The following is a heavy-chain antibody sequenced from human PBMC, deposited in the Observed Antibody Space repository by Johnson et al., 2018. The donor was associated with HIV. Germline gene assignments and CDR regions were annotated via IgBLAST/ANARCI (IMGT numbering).Heavy chain of an antibody. Sequence: VQLVESGGALVQPGGSLRLSCEVSGFTISTFWMHWVRQVPGKGLMWVSRISGDGSSSSYADSVKGRFTIYRDNAKNTLYMQMNSLRAEDTAVYYCARGSGHHPGAFDIWGQGTMVTVSS. CDR2: ISGDGSSS. D-gene: IGHD6-19*01. CDR3: ARGSGHHPGAFDI. J-gene: IGHJ3*02. V-gene: IGHV3-74*02. CDR1: GFTISTFW.